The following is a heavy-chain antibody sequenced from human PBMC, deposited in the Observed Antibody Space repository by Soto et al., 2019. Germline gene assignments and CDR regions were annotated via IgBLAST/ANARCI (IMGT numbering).Heavy chain of an antibody. D-gene: IGHD3-9*01. CDR3: TTCATSCRYVNYYYVIEL. CDR2: TYYRSKWYT. J-gene: IGHJ6*04. CDR1: GDSVASNSAA. Sequence: PSQTLSLTCAISGDSVASNSAAWNWIRQSPSRGLEWLGRTYYRSKWYTDYAESVKSRITINPDTSKKQVSLQLKSVSPEDTAVYYCTTCATSCRYVNYYYVIELCGEATTVTFSA. V-gene: IGHV6-1*01.